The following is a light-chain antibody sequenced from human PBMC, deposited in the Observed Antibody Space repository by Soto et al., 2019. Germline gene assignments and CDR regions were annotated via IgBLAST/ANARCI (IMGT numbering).Light chain of an antibody. CDR2: KAS. V-gene: IGKV1-5*03. Sequence: DIQMTQSPSTLSSPLGDKVTITCRASHSISSWLAWYQQKPGKAPKLLIYKASSLESGVPSRFSGSGSGTEFTLTISSLQPDDSATYYCQRQGTFGQGTKVDIK. J-gene: IGKJ1*01. CDR3: QRQGT. CDR1: HSISSW.